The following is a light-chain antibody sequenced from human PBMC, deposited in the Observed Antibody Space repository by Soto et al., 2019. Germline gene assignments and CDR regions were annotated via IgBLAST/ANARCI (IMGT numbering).Light chain of an antibody. Sequence: QSALTQPASVSGSPGQSITISCTGTSSDVGGYNYVSWYQQHPGKAPKLMIYEVSNRPTGVSNRFSGSKSGNKASLTISGLQPEDEADYYCSSYIKGSTWVFGVGTKVAVL. CDR2: EVS. J-gene: IGLJ3*02. CDR3: SSYIKGSTWV. CDR1: SSDVGGYNY. V-gene: IGLV2-14*01.